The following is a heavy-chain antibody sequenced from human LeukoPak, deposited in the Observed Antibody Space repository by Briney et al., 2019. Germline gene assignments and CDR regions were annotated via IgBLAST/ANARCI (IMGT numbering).Heavy chain of an antibody. CDR3: VRRARVTMGAFDL. CDR2: IVPLSGLT. V-gene: IGHV1-69*13. CDR1: GDTFSSNA. D-gene: IGHD4/OR15-4a*01. Sequence: ASVKVSCKASGDTFSSNAISWVRQAPGQGLEWMGGIVPLSGLTNYAQKFQDRLTINADESTSTAYMELSSLRPEDTAVYYCVRRARVTMGAFDLWGQGTMVTVSS. J-gene: IGHJ3*01.